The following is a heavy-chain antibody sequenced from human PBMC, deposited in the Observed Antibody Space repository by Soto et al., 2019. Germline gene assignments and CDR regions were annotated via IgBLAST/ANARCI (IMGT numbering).Heavy chain of an antibody. V-gene: IGHV1-69*06. CDR1: GGTFSSYA. CDR2: IIPIFGTA. D-gene: IGHD5-12*01. Sequence: SVKGSCKASGGTFSSYAISWVRQAPGQGLEWMGGIIPIFGTANYAQKFQGRVTITADKSTSTAYMELSSLRSEDTAVYYCARSLVATEDLAFWGQGTLVTVSS. J-gene: IGHJ4*02. CDR3: ARSLVATEDLAF.